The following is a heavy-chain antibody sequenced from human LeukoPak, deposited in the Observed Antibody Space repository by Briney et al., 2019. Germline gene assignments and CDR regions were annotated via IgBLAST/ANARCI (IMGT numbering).Heavy chain of an antibody. V-gene: IGHV4-34*01. CDR3: ARAQLRITIFGVVIGPPTLWFDP. D-gene: IGHD3-3*01. Sequence: PSETLSLTCAVYGESLSAYYWNWIRQPPGKGLEWVEETNHGGSTNYNPSLKSRVTISVDTSKNQFSLKLSSVTAADTAVYYCARAQLRITIFGVVIGPPTLWFDPWGQGTLVTVSS. J-gene: IGHJ5*02. CDR2: TNHGGST. CDR1: GESLSAYY.